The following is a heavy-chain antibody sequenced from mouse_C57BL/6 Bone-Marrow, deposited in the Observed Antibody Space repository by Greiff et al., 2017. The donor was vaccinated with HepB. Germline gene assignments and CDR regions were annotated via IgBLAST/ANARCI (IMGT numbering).Heavy chain of an antibody. J-gene: IGHJ2*01. D-gene: IGHD3-2*02. CDR3: ATRQLRLGYFGY. CDR1: GYTFTSYW. CDR2: IHPNSGST. Sequence: QVQLQQSGAELVKPGASVKLSCKASGYTFTSYWMHWVKQRPGQGLEWIGMIHPNSGSTNYNEKFKSKATLTVDKSSSTAYMQLSSLTSEDSAVYYCATRQLRLGYFGYRGQGTTLTVSS. V-gene: IGHV1-64*01.